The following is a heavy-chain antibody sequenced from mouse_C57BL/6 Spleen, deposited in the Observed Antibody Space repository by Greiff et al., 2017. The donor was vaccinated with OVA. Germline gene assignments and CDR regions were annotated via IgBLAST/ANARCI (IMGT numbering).Heavy chain of an antibody. J-gene: IGHJ2*01. CDR3: TRSLNWDYLDY. V-gene: IGHV1-82*01. CDR2: IYPGDGDT. D-gene: IGHD4-1*02. Sequence: QVQLQQSGPELVKPGASVKISCKASGYAFSSSWMNWVKQRPGKGLEWIGRIYPGDGDTNYNGKFKGKATLTADKSSSTAYMQLSSLTSEYAAVYFCTRSLNWDYLDYWGQGTTLTVSS. CDR1: GYAFSSSW.